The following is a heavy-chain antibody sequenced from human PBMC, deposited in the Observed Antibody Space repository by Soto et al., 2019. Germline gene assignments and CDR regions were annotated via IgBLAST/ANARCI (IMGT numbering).Heavy chain of an antibody. Sequence: GGSLRLSCTTSGFTFGDYGMSWFRQAPGKGLEWGGLIRSKAYGETTEYAASVKGRFTISRDDSKSIAYLQMNSLKADDTAVYYCTRALRYCTSTNCYFAFDFWGPGAMVNVSS. V-gene: IGHV3-49*03. D-gene: IGHD2-2*01. J-gene: IGHJ3*01. CDR1: GFTFGDYG. CDR2: IRSKAYGETT. CDR3: TRALRYCTSTNCYFAFDF.